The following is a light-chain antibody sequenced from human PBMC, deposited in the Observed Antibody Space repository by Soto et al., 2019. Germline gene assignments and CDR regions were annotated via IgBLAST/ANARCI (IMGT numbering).Light chain of an antibody. CDR2: DVS. CDR1: SSDVGSYNR. V-gene: IGLV2-18*02. J-gene: IGLJ1*01. CDR3: SSYTSSSTYV. Sequence: QSVLTQPPSVSGSPGQSVAISCTGTSSDVGSYNRVSWYQQSPGTAPKLMIYDVSNRPSGVPDRFSGYKSGNTASLTISGLQAEDEAEYYCSSYTSSSTYVFGTGTKLTVL.